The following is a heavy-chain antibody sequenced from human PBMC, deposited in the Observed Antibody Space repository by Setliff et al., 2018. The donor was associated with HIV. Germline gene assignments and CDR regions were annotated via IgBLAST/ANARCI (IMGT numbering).Heavy chain of an antibody. D-gene: IGHD3-22*01. CDR1: GGTFSSYA. CDR3: ARGGSITMIVVVPWAFDI. V-gene: IGHV1-69*13. J-gene: IGHJ3*02. CDR2: IIPIFGTA. Sequence: SVKVSCKASGGTFSSYAISWVRQAPGQGLEWMGGIIPIFGTANYAQKFQGRVTITVDESTSTAYMELSSLRSEDTAVYYCARGGSITMIVVVPWAFDIWGQGTMVTVSS.